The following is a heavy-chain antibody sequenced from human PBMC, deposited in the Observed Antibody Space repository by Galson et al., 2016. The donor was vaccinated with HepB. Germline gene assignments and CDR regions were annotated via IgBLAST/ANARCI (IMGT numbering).Heavy chain of an antibody. Sequence: SLRLSCAASEFTVSDHYIDWVRQAPGKGLEWIGRSRNKANSYSTEYAASVQGRFTISRDDSQNSLYLQMNSLKTEDTAVYYCGRYRTSGGGMDVWGQGATVTFSS. CDR2: SRNKANSYST. J-gene: IGHJ6*02. V-gene: IGHV3-72*01. CDR1: EFTVSDHY. D-gene: IGHD3-16*01. CDR3: GRYRTSGGGMDV.